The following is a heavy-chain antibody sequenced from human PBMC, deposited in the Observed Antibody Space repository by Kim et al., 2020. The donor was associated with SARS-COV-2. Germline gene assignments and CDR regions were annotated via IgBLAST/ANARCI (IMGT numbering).Heavy chain of an antibody. V-gene: IGHV5-51*01. D-gene: IGHD6-19*01. J-gene: IGHJ3*02. Sequence: GESLKISCKGSGYSFTSYWIGWVRQMPGKGLEWMGIIYPGDSDTRYSPSFQGQVTISADKSISTAYLQWSSLKASVTAMYYCARPAYSSGWSVGAFDIWGQGTMVTVSS. CDR2: IYPGDSDT. CDR3: ARPAYSSGWSVGAFDI. CDR1: GYSFTSYW.